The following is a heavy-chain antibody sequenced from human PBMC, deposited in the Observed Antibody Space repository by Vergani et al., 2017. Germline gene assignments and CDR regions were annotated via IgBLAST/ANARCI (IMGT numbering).Heavy chain of an antibody. J-gene: IGHJ4*02. V-gene: IGHV1-46*03. CDR3: ARGEYGILTGYRY. D-gene: IGHD3-9*01. CDR2: INPSGGHT. CDR1: GYTFSNYY. Sequence: QAQVVQSGAAVKKSGASVKVSCKTSGYTFSNYYMHWVRQAPGQGLEWMGIINPSGGHTNYAQKFKGRGTMTRDTSTSTVYMELSSLKSEDTARYYCARGEYGILTGYRYWGQGTLVTVSA.